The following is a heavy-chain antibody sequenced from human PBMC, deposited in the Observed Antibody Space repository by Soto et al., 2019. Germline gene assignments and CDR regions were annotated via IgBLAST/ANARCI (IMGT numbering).Heavy chain of an antibody. J-gene: IGHJ4*02. CDR2: IRSKAYGGTT. CDR1: GFIFADYA. CDR3: TRGYGSPFDC. Sequence: EVQLVESGGNLVQPGRSLRLSCTASGFIFADYAMSWVRQAPGKGLEWVSFIRSKAYGGTTEYAASVKGRFIISRDDSKSIAYLQMNSLETEDTAIYYCTRGYGSPFDCWGQGTLVTVSS. D-gene: IGHD6-13*01. V-gene: IGHV3-49*04.